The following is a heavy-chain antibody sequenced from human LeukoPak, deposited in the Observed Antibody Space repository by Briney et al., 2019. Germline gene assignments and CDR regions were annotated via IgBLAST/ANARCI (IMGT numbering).Heavy chain of an antibody. CDR3: ARDRQDSSGYYWTGVYYYYYYYGMDV. Sequence: GGSLRLSCAASGFTLGSFWMSWVRQAPGKGLEWVAVISYDGSNKYYADSVKGRFTISRDNPKNTLYLQMNSLRAEDTAVYYCARDRQDSSGYYWTGVYYYYYYYGMDVWGQGTTVTVSS. CDR2: ISYDGSNK. V-gene: IGHV3-30-3*01. D-gene: IGHD3-22*01. J-gene: IGHJ6*02. CDR1: GFTLGSFW.